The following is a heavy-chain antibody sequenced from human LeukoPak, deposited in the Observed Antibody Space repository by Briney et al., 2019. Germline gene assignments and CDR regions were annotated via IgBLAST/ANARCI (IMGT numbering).Heavy chain of an antibody. CDR3: AKDVVPDSGWDLDY. V-gene: IGHV3-23*01. CDR2: IYPSGDST. D-gene: IGHD6-19*01. J-gene: IGHJ4*02. CDR1: GFTFSTYS. Sequence: GGSLRLPCAASGFTFSTYSMTWVRQGPGKGLEWVSSIYPSGDSTFYADFVKGRFTISRDNSKNTLYLQMSSLRTEDTAIYYCAKDVVPDSGWDLDYWGQGTLVTVSS.